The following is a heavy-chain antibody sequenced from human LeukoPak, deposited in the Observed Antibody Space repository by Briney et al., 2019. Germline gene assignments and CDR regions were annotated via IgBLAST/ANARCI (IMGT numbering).Heavy chain of an antibody. CDR3: AKGESQPKYYFDY. Sequence: GGSLRLSXAASGFTFTNYAMRWVRQAPGKGLEWVSTVNPGGSGTYYADSVKGRLTVSRDNSKNMVYLQMNSLRPEDTALYYCAKGESQPKYYFDYWGQGALVTVSS. CDR2: VNPGGSGT. J-gene: IGHJ4*02. CDR1: GFTFTNYA. D-gene: IGHD3-16*01. V-gene: IGHV3-23*01.